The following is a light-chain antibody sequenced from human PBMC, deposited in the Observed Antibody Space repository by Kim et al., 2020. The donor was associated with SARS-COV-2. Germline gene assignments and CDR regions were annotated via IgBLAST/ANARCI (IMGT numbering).Light chain of an antibody. CDR3: QQYGDSPGT. V-gene: IGKV3-20*01. Sequence: SPGERATLSGSASQSVDSSHLAWYQQKPGQAPSLLIYSASSRATGIPDRFSGSGSGTDFTLTISRLEPEDFAVYSCQQYGDSPGTFGQGTKVDIK. CDR1: QSVDSSH. J-gene: IGKJ1*01. CDR2: SAS.